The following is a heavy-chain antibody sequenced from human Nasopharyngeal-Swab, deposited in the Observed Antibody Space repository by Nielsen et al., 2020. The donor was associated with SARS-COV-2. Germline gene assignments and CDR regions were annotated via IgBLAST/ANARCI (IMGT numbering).Heavy chain of an antibody. CDR1: GFTLISNR. Sequence: GRPLRPPFPAPGFTLISNRLSWVRKPQGKGLEWVDNIKQDGSEKYYVNPVKGRFTISRDNAKNSLYLQMNSLRAEDTAVYYCARDRGIAAGHYYYCMDVWGQGTTVTVSS. D-gene: IGHD6-13*01. CDR2: IKQDGSEK. CDR3: ARDRGIAAGHYYYCMDV. V-gene: IGHV3-7*01. J-gene: IGHJ6*02.